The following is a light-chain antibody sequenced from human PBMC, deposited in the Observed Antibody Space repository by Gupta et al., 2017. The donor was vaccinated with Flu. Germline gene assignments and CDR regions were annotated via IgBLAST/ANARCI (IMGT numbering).Light chain of an antibody. V-gene: IGLV3-25*02. CDR1: ALPKQY. CDR3: QSADSRGTCYGV. CDR2: KDS. Sequence: SSALPQPPSVSVSPGQTARITCSGDALPKQYAYWYQQKPGQAPVLVIYKDSERPSGTPERFSGSSSGTTGTLTISGVQAEEEADYYCQSADSRGTCYGVFGGGTKLTVL. J-gene: IGLJ3*02.